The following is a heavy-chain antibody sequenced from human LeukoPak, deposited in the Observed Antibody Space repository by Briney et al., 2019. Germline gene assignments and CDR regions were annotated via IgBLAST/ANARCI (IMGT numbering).Heavy chain of an antibody. CDR2: IYTSGST. V-gene: IGHV4-39*07. J-gene: IGHJ6*03. D-gene: IGHD2-2*01. Sequence: PSETLSLTCTVSGASFSNSNSYWVWIRQPPGKGLEWIGRIYTSGSTNYNPSLKSRVTISVDTSQNQFSLKVNSVTAADTAVYYCARGDCSSTLCYSPMDVWGKGTTVTVSS. CDR3: ARGDCSSTLCYSPMDV. CDR1: GASFSNSNSY.